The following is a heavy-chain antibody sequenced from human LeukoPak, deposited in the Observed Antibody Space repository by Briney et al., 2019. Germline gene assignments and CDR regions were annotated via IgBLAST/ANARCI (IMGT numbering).Heavy chain of an antibody. CDR2: IDTDGTPT. Sequence: GGSLRLSCAASGFTFSSYWMHWVRQAPGEGLMWVSRIDTDGTPTNYADSVKGRFTISRDNAKNTLYLQMNSLRAEDTAVYYCARGIKGGYGPDYWGQGTLSPSPQ. CDR1: GFTFSSYW. V-gene: IGHV3-74*01. J-gene: IGHJ4*02. CDR3: ARGIKGGYGPDY. D-gene: IGHD5-12*01.